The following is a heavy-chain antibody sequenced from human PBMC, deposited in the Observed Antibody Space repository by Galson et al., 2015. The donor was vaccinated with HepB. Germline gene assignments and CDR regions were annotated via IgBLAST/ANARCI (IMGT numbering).Heavy chain of an antibody. J-gene: IGHJ2*01. D-gene: IGHD2-21*01. CDR2: ISYDGSNK. CDR3: ARERIRSFDL. V-gene: IGHV3-30*04. CDR1: GFTFSSYA. Sequence: SLRLSCAASGFTFSSYAMHWVRQAPGKGLEWVAVISYDGSNKYYADSVKGRFTISRDNSKNTLYLQMNSLRAEDTAVYYCARERIRSFDLWGRGTLVTVSS.